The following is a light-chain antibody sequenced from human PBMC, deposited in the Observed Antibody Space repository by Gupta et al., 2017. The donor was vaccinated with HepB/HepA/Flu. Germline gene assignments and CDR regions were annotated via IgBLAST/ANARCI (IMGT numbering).Light chain of an antibody. V-gene: IGLV3-1*01. CDR3: QAWDSSFVV. CDR2: QDS. CDR1: KLGDKY. Sequence: SYELTQPPSVPVSPGQTASITCSGDKLGDKYACWYQQKPGQSPVLVIYQDSKRPSGIPERFSGSNSGNTATLTISGTQAMDEADYYCQAWDSSFVVFGGGTKLTVL. J-gene: IGLJ2*01.